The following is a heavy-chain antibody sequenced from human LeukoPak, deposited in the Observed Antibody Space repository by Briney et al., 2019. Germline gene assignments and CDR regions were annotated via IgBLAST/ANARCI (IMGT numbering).Heavy chain of an antibody. CDR1: GGSFSGYY. V-gene: IGHV4-34*01. D-gene: IGHD5/OR15-5a*01. CDR2: INHSGST. J-gene: IGHJ6*03. Sequence: SSETLSLTCAVYGGSFSGYYWSWIRQPPGKGLEWIGEINHSGSTNYNPSLKSRVTISVDTSKNQFSLKLSSVTAADTAVYYCARGSLYNYYYYYMDVWGKGTTVTVSS. CDR3: ARGSLYNYYYYYMDV.